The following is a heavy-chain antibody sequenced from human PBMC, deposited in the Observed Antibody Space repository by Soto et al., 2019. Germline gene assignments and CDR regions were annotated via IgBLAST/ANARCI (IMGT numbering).Heavy chain of an antibody. J-gene: IGHJ4*02. D-gene: IGHD3-10*01. CDR1: GGIFSTYA. V-gene: IGHV1-69*01. CDR3: ARDRDDYGSGNYYNRIDF. CDR2: IIPIFGTP. Sequence: QVQLVQSGAEVKKPGSSVKVSCKASGGIFSTYAISWLRQAPGQGLEWMGGIIPIFGTPNYAQRFQGRVTITADESTITDYMELSRLRSEDTAVYYCARDRDDYGSGNYYNRIDFWGQGTLVTVSS.